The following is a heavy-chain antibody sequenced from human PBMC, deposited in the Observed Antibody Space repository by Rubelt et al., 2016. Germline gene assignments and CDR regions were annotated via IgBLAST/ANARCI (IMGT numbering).Heavy chain of an antibody. CDR3: ATRGYYDSSGSVDY. Sequence: SYGMHWVRQAPGKGLEWVAVISYDGSNKYYADSVKGRFTISRDNSKNTLYLQMNSLRAEDTAVYYCATRGYYDSSGSVDYWGQGTLVTVSS. V-gene: IGHV3-30*03. CDR1: SYG. CDR2: ISYDGSNK. J-gene: IGHJ4*02. D-gene: IGHD3-22*01.